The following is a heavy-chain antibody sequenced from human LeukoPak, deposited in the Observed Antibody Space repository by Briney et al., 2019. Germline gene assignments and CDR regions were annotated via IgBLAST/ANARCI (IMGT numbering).Heavy chain of an antibody. CDR1: GFTFSSYW. Sequence: GGSLRLSCAASGFTFSSYWMSWVRQAPGKGLEWVANIKQDGSEKYYVDSVKGRFTISRDNAKNSLYLQMNSLRAEDTAVYYCARDLSSSWYPPYYYYYGMDVWGQGTKVTVSS. CDR3: ARDLSSSWYPPYYYYYGMDV. J-gene: IGHJ6*01. D-gene: IGHD6-13*01. CDR2: IKQDGSEK. V-gene: IGHV3-7*01.